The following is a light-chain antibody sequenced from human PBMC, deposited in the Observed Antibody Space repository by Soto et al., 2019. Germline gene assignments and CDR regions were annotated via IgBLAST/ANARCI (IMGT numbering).Light chain of an antibody. J-gene: IGKJ2*01. CDR2: AAS. CDR3: QQSYSTPRNT. Sequence: DIQMTQSPISLSASVGDRVTITCRASQSISSYLNWYQQKPGKAPKLLIYAASSLQSGVSSRFSGSGSGTDFTLTISSLQPEDSATNYCQQSYSTPRNTFGQGSKLESK. CDR1: QSISSY. V-gene: IGKV1-39*01.